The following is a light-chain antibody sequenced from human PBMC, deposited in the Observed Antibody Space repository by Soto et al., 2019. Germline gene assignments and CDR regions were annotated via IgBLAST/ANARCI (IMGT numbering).Light chain of an antibody. J-gene: IGLJ1*01. CDR1: SSDVGGYNY. V-gene: IGLV2-11*01. CDR3: CSFAGNYIYV. CDR2: DVS. Sequence: QSALTQPGSVSGSPGQSVTISCTGTSSDVGGYNYVSWYQHHPGKAPKVMIYDVSKRPSGVPGRFSGSKSGNTASLTISGLQSEDEADSYCCSFAGNYIYVFGTGTKVTVL.